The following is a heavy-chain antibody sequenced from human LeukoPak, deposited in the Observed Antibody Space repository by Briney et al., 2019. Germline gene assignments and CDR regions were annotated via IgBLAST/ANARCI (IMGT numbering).Heavy chain of an antibody. CDR2: INPNSGGT. Sequence: GASVKVSCKASGYTFTGYYIHWVRQAPGQGLEWMGWINPNSGGTNYAQKFQGRVTMTRDTSISTAYMELSRLRSDDTAVYYCASEGYSSGLVRLSYFDYWGQGTLVTVSS. CDR1: GYTFTGYY. V-gene: IGHV1-2*02. D-gene: IGHD6-19*01. J-gene: IGHJ4*02. CDR3: ASEGYSSGLVRLSYFDY.